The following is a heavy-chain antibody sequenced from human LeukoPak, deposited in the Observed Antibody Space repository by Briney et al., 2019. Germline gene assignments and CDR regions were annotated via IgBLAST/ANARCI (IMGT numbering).Heavy chain of an antibody. J-gene: IGHJ1*01. D-gene: IGHD2-21*02. Sequence: GGSLRLSCAASGFTFRNYAMTWVRQTPGKGLEWVSRTSGSGDIKLYADSVKGRFTISRSNSENRLYLQMNSLRAEDTARYYCANYRSGRGGYYLGLEHWGRGTLVAVSS. CDR3: ANYRSGRGGYYLGLEH. V-gene: IGHV3-23*01. CDR2: TSGSGDIK. CDR1: GFTFRNYA.